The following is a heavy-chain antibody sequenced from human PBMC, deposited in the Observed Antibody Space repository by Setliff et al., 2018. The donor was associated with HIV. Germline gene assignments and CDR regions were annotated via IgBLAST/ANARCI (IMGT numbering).Heavy chain of an antibody. V-gene: IGHV1-2*06. J-gene: IGHJ4*02. D-gene: IGHD7-27*01. CDR2: INPDNGAT. Sequence: ASVKVSCKTSEYIFTDYYIHWVRQAPGQGLEWMGRINPDNGATNTAQKFQGRVTMTSDTSINTAYMELSGLRSDDTAMYFCARQLSNSLDYWGQGTLVTVSS. CDR3: ARQLSNSLDY. CDR1: EYIFTDYY.